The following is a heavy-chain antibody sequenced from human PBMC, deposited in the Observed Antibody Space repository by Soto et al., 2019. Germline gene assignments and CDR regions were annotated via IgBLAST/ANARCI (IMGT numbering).Heavy chain of an antibody. J-gene: IGHJ4*02. CDR3: ARYYYYDSSGYDY. V-gene: IGHV3-11*01. CDR2: ISSSGSTI. CDR1: GFAFSDYY. Sequence: PGGSLRLSCAASGFAFSDYYMSWIRQAPGKGLEWVSYISSSGSTIYYADSVKGRFTISRDNAKNSLYLQMNSLRAEDTAVYYCARYYYYDSSGYDYWGQGTLVTVSS. D-gene: IGHD3-22*01.